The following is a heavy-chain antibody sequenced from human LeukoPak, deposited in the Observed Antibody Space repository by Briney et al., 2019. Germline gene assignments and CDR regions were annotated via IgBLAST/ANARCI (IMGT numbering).Heavy chain of an antibody. Sequence: SETLSLTCTVSGYSISSGNYWGWIRQPPGKGLEWIGSIYYSGSTYYNPSLKSRVTISVDTSKNQFSLKLSSVTAADTAVYYCAREWVLRPADPLGGWFDPWGQGTLVTVSS. J-gene: IGHJ5*02. D-gene: IGHD3-16*01. CDR1: GYSISSGNY. CDR2: IYYSGST. CDR3: AREWVLRPADPLGGWFDP. V-gene: IGHV4-38-2*02.